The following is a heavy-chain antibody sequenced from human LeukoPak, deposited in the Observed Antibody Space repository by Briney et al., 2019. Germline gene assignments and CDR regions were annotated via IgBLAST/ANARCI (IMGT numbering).Heavy chain of an antibody. D-gene: IGHD2-15*01. CDR1: GFTFSSYG. CDR3: AREQCSGGSCYDNWFDP. J-gene: IGHJ5*02. CDR2: ISGSGGST. Sequence: PGGSLRLSCAASGFTFSSYGMSWVRQAPGKGLEWVSAISGSGGSTYYADSVKGRFTISRDNSKNTLYLQMNSLRAEDTAVYYCAREQCSGGSCYDNWFDPWGQGTLVTVSS. V-gene: IGHV3-23*01.